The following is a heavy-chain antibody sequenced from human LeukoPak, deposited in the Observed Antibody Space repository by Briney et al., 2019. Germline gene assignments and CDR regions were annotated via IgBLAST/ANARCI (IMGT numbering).Heavy chain of an antibody. CDR3: ARERRGYSGYFDY. J-gene: IGHJ4*02. D-gene: IGHD5-18*01. CDR2: ISSSSSYI. Sequence: GGSLRLSCAASGFTFSSYSMNWVRQAPGKGLEWVSSISSSSSYIYYADSVKGRFTISRDNAKNSLYLQMNSLRAEDTAVYYCARERRGYSGYFDYWGQGTLVTVSS. CDR1: GFTFSSYS. V-gene: IGHV3-21*01.